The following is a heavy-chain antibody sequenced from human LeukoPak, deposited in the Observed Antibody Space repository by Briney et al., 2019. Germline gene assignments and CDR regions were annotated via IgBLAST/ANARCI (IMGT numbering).Heavy chain of an antibody. D-gene: IGHD3-22*01. CDR2: IDTKTGNP. Sequence: ASVKVSCKASGYTFISCAINWVRQAPGQGLEYMGWIDTKTGNPTYAQGFTGRFVFSLDTSVSTAYLQISSLKAENTAVYYCAIHPSDSSGYSSYWGQGALVTVSS. J-gene: IGHJ4*02. CDR3: AIHPSDSSGYSSY. V-gene: IGHV7-4-1*02. CDR1: GYTFISCA.